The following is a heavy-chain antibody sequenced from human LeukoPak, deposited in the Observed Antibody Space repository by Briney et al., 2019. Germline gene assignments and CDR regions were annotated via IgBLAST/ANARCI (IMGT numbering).Heavy chain of an antibody. Sequence: PSEALSLTCTVSGGSISSYYWSWIRQPPGKGLEWIGYIYYSGSTNYNPSLKSRVTISVDTSKNQFSLKLSSVTAADTAVYYCARYRGSYYDYWGQGTLVTVSS. CDR2: IYYSGST. J-gene: IGHJ4*02. CDR3: ARYRGSYYDY. V-gene: IGHV4-59*08. CDR1: GGSISSYY. D-gene: IGHD1-26*01.